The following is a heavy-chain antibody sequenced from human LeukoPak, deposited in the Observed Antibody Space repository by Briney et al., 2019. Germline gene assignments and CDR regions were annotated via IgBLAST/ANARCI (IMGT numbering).Heavy chain of an antibody. CDR1: GYRFTYHW. D-gene: IGHD3-10*01. V-gene: IGHV5-51*01. CDR2: IYPGDSDT. J-gene: IGHJ5*02. CDR3: ARLPNSGADLTWFDP. Sequence: GESLKISCKASGYRFTYHWIAWVRQTPGKGLEWVGIIYPGDSDTRYSPSFQGQVTISADKSISTAYLQWSSLKASDTAMYFCARLPNSGADLTWFDPWGQGTLVTVSS.